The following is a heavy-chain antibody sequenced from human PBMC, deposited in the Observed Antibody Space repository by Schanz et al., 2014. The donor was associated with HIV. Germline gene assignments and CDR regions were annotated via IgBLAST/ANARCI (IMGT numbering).Heavy chain of an antibody. V-gene: IGHV3-23*01. CDR2: ISESGSRS. Sequence: DVQLLDSGGGLVQPGGSLRLSCIASGFTFNNYAMTWVRQAPGKGLEWVSSISESGSRSYYADSVNGRFTISRDNSKNTLYLQMTTLRIDDTAVYYCAKPEYDSRGNSQSHFAYWGQGTLVTVSP. D-gene: IGHD3-22*01. J-gene: IGHJ4*02. CDR3: AKPEYDSRGNSQSHFAY. CDR1: GFTFNNYA.